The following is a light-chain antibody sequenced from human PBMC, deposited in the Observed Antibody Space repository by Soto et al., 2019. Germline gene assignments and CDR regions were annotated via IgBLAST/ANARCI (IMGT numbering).Light chain of an antibody. V-gene: IGLV1-47*01. Sequence: QSVLTQPPSASGTPGQRVTISCSGSSSNIGSNYVYWDQQLPGTAPKLLIYRNNQRPSGGPDRFSGSKSGTSASLAISGLGSEDEADYYCAACDDSLSGWVFGGGTQLTVL. J-gene: IGLJ3*02. CDR1: SSNIGSNY. CDR2: RNN. CDR3: AACDDSLSGWV.